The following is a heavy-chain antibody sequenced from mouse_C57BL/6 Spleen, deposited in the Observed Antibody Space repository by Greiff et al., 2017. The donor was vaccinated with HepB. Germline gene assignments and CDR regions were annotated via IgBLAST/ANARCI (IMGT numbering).Heavy chain of an antibody. CDR1: GYTFTSYW. CDR3: ARGDYGSSWGYFDV. D-gene: IGHD1-1*01. J-gene: IGHJ1*03. CDR2: INPSNGGT. Sequence: QVQLQQSGTELVKPGASVKLSCKASGYTFTSYWMHWVKQRPGQGLEWIGNINPSNGGTNYNEKFKSKATLTVDKSSSTAYMQLSSLTSEDSAVYYCARGDYGSSWGYFDVWGTGTTVTVSS. V-gene: IGHV1-53*01.